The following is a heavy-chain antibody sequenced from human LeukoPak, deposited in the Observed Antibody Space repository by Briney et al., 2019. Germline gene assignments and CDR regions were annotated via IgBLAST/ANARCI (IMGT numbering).Heavy chain of an antibody. J-gene: IGHJ4*02. CDR3: ATRPARGSGPYYPYFDY. V-gene: IGHV4-59*01. Sequence: SETLSLTCTVSGGSISGSYWSWIRQPPGKGLEWIGYIYYSGSTYYNPSLKSRVTISVDTSKTQFSLKLTSVTAADTAVYYCATRPARGSGPYYPYFDYWGQGTLVTVSS. CDR1: GGSISGSY. CDR2: IYYSGST. D-gene: IGHD3-22*01.